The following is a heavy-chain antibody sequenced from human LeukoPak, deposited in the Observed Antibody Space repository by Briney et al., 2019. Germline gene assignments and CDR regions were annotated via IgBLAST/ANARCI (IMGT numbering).Heavy chain of an antibody. CDR1: GGSISSYY. CDR3: AAIVRPYNWFDP. J-gene: IGHJ5*02. V-gene: IGHV4-59*01. Sequence: SETLSLTCTVSGGSISSYYWSWIRQPPGKGLEWIGYIYYSGSTNYNPSLKRRVTISVDTSKNQFSLKLSSVTAADTAVYYCAAIVRPYNWFDPWGQGTLVTVSS. CDR2: IYYSGST. D-gene: IGHD1-26*01.